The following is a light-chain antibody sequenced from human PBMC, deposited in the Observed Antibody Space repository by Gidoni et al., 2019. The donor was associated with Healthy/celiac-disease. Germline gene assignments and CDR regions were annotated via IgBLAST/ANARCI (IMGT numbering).Light chain of an antibody. Sequence: SYELTQPPSVSVSPGQTASIPCSGDKLGDKYACWYQQKPGQSPVLVIYQDSKRPSGIPERFSGSNSGNTATLTISGTQAMDEADYYCQAWDSSTAYVFGGGTKLTVL. CDR2: QDS. J-gene: IGLJ2*01. V-gene: IGLV3-1*01. CDR3: QAWDSSTAYV. CDR1: KLGDKY.